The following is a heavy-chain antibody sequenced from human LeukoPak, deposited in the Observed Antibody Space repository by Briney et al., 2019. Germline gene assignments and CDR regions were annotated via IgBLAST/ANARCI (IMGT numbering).Heavy chain of an antibody. J-gene: IGHJ2*01. CDR2: ISSSAGTI. Sequence: GGSLRLSCAASGFTFRDYYMSWIRQAPGKGREWISYISSSAGTIHYVDSVKGRFTTSRDNAKNSLYLQMDSLRVEDTAVYYCATSVTRRRLDWFIDLWGRGTLVSVSS. CDR3: ATSVTRRRLDWFIDL. CDR1: GFTFRDYY. V-gene: IGHV3-11*04. D-gene: IGHD4-17*01.